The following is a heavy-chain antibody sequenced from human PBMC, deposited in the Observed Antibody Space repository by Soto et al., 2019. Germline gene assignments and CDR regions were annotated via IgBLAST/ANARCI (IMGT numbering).Heavy chain of an antibody. CDR3: ARSDDYGANSLDY. J-gene: IGHJ4*02. Sequence: QVQLVQSGAEVKKPGASVKVSCKASGYTFINNYMHWVRQAPGQGLEWMGVINPSGGSTSYAQKFQGRVTMTRDTSTSTVYMELSSLRLEDTAAYYCARSDDYGANSLDYWGQGTLVTVSS. D-gene: IGHD4-17*01. V-gene: IGHV1-46*03. CDR1: GYTFINNY. CDR2: INPSGGST.